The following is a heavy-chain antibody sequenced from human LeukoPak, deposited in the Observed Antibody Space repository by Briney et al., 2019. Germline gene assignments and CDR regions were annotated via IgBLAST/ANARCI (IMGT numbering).Heavy chain of an antibody. V-gene: IGHV4-34*01. D-gene: IGHD3-3*01. J-gene: IGHJ6*02. CDR2: INHSGST. CDR3: ARGRADFWSGYPNYYYYGMDV. CDR1: GGSFSGYY. Sequence: SETLSLTCAVYGGSFSGYYWSWIRQPPGKGLEWIGEINHSGSTNYNPSLKSRVTISVDTSKNQFSLKLISVTAADTAVYYCARGRADFWSGYPNYYYYGMDVWGQGTTVTVSS.